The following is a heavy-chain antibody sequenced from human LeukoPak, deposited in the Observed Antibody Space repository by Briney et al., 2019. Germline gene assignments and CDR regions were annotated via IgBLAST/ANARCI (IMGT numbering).Heavy chain of an antibody. J-gene: IGHJ4*02. CDR1: GFNFSSFV. V-gene: IGHV3-33*01. CDR3: ARGPSAYPKCFDY. D-gene: IGHD5-12*01. CDR2: IWYDGSNK. Sequence: GRSLRLSCAASGFNFSSFVMHWVRQAPGQGLEWVAVIWYDGSNKYYADSVKGRFTISRDNFKNTLYLQMNSLRAEDTAVYYCARGPSAYPKCFDYWGQGTLVTVSS.